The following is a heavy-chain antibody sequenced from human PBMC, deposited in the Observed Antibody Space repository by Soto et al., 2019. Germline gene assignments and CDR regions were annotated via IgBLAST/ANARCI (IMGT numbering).Heavy chain of an antibody. D-gene: IGHD3-10*01. Sequence: QLQLVESGGGLVKPGGSLTLSCVASGFSFSDYYMSWIRQAPGKGLEWVSSISSSGTTIYYADSVKGRFTISRDSAKNSLFLQMNSLRAGDTAVYYCARVTPWGSDYGWFDAWGQGTLVTVSS. V-gene: IGHV3-11*01. J-gene: IGHJ5*02. CDR1: GFSFSDYY. CDR2: ISSSGTTI. CDR3: ARVTPWGSDYGWFDA.